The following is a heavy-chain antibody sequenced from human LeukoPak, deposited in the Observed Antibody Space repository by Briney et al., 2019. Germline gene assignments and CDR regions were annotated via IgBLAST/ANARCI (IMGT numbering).Heavy chain of an antibody. CDR3: ARVYCSSTSCYLYTGYYYMDV. J-gene: IGHJ6*03. Sequence: SETLSLTCAVYGGPFSGYYWSWIRQPPGKGLEWIGEINHSGSTNYNPSLKSRVTISVDTSKNQFSLKLSSVTAADTAVYYCARVYCSSTSCYLYTGYYYMDVWGKGTTVTVSS. CDR2: INHSGST. CDR1: GGPFSGYY. D-gene: IGHD2-2*01. V-gene: IGHV4-34*01.